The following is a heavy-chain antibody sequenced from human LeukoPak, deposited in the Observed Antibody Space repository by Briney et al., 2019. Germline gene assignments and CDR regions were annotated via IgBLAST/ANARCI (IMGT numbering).Heavy chain of an antibody. Sequence: TGGSLRLSCAASGFTFNSYDMHWVRQATGKGLEWVTAIGTAGDTYYPGSVKGRFTISRENAKNSLYLQMNSLRAGDTAVYYCARAGGNKKDYYYGMDVWAQGTTVTVSS. V-gene: IGHV3-13*01. CDR3: ARAGGNKKDYYYGMDV. CDR1: GFTFNSYD. J-gene: IGHJ6*02. CDR2: IGTAGDT. D-gene: IGHD4-23*01.